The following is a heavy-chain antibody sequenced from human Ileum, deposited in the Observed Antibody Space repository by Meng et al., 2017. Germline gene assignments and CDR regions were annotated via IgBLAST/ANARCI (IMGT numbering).Heavy chain of an antibody. D-gene: IGHD2-15*01. J-gene: IGHJ4*02. CDR1: GYSFTSYA. Sequence: QVQPVQPRSALKEPWASVKVSCKPSGYSFTSYAINWLRQAPGQGLEWMGWLNTNTGNPTYAQDFTGRFVFSLDTSVSTAYLQISSLESEDTAVYFCARVVGYCSVGSCHSAYWGQGTLVTVSS. CDR3: ARVVGYCSVGSCHSAY. V-gene: IGHV7-4-1*02. CDR2: LNTNTGNP.